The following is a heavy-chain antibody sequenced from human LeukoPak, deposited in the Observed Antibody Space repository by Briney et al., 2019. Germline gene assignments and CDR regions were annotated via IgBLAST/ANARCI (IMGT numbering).Heavy chain of an antibody. J-gene: IGHJ5*02. Sequence: PSETLSLTCTVSGGSISSYYWSWLRQPPGKGLEWIGYIYTSGSTNYNPSLKSRVTISVDTSKNQFSLKLSSVTAADTAVYYCARRPYSSGWYWFDPWGQGTLVTVSS. V-gene: IGHV4-4*09. CDR2: IYTSGST. CDR1: GGSISSYY. CDR3: ARRPYSSGWYWFDP. D-gene: IGHD6-19*01.